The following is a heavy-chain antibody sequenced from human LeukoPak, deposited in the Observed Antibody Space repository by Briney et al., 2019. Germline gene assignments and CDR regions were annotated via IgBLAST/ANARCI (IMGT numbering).Heavy chain of an antibody. Sequence: PGGSLRLSCAASGFTFSSYTMNWVRQAPGKGLEWVSSITSSSSYIYYADSVKGRFTISRDNAKNSLYLQMNSLRAEDTAVYYCASLIAAAGNLEHNFYYYYMDVWGKGTTVTVSS. J-gene: IGHJ6*03. CDR1: GFTFSSYT. D-gene: IGHD6-13*01. CDR3: ASLIAAAGNLEHNFYYYYMDV. CDR2: ITSSSSYI. V-gene: IGHV3-21*01.